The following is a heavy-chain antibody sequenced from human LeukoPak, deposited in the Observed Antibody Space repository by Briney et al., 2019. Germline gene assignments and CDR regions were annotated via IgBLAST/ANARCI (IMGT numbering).Heavy chain of an antibody. D-gene: IGHD6-13*01. CDR2: IGPDGNEK. J-gene: IGHJ4*02. CDR1: GFTFSRHW. CDR3: AIGSAAGTRGGY. V-gene: IGHV3-7*01. Sequence: SGGSLRLSCAASGFTFSRHWMSWVRQTLEKGLEWVAHIGPDGNEKYYVDSVKGRFTISRDNAKNSLILQMNSLRAEDTAVYYCAIGSAAGTRGGYWGQGTPVTVSS.